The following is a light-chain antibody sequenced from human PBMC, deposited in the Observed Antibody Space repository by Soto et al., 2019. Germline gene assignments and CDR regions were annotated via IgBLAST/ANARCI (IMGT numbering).Light chain of an antibody. Sequence: EIVLTQSPATLSLSPGERATLSCRASQSVSSYLAWYQQKPGQAPRLLIYDASNWATGIPARFSGSGSGTAVTLTISSLEPEDFAVYYCQQRSNWPPGYTFGQGTKLEIK. CDR1: QSVSSY. CDR2: DAS. J-gene: IGKJ2*01. CDR3: QQRSNWPPGYT. V-gene: IGKV3-11*01.